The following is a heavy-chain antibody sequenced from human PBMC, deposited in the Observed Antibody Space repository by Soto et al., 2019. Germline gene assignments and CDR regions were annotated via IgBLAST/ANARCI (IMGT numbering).Heavy chain of an antibody. J-gene: IGHJ6*02. CDR3: AKARSAMVTHYYYGMDV. Sequence: QVQLVESGGGVVQPGRSLRLSCAASGFTFSSYGMHWVRQAPGKGLEWVAVISYDGSNKYYADSVKGRFTISRDNSKNTLYLQMNSLRDEDTAVYYCAKARSAMVTHYYYGMDVWGQGTTVTVSS. CDR1: GFTFSSYG. CDR2: ISYDGSNK. V-gene: IGHV3-30*18. D-gene: IGHD5-18*01.